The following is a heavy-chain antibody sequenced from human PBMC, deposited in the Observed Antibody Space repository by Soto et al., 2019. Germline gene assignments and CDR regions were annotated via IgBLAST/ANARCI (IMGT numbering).Heavy chain of an antibody. CDR2: IYYSGST. CDR3: ARSEMARGVGMDV. D-gene: IGHD2-8*01. J-gene: IGHJ6*02. CDR1: GGSISSGGYY. Sequence: PSETLSLTCTVSGGSISSGGYYWSWIRQHPGKGLEWIGYIYYSGSTNYNPSLKSRVTISVDTSKNQFSLKLSSVTAADTAVYYCARSEMARGVGMDVWGQGTTVTVSS. V-gene: IGHV4-61*08.